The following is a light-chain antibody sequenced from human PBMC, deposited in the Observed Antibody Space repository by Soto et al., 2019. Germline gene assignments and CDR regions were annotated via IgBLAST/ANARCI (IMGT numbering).Light chain of an antibody. CDR2: GAS. CDR1: QSVSNNY. V-gene: IGKV3-20*01. CDR3: QQYGNSPQT. Sequence: TVLTQSPGTLSLSPGERATLSCRASQSVSNNYLAWYRQKPGQAPRLLIYGASSRATGIPDRISGSGSGTDFTLTISRLEPEDFAVYYCQQYGNSPQTFGQGTKVEIK. J-gene: IGKJ1*01.